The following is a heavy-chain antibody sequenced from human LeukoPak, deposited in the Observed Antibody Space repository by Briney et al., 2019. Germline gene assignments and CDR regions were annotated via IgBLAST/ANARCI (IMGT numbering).Heavy chain of an antibody. Sequence: ASVKVSCKASGYTFTGYYMYWVRPAPGQGLEWRGWVNPNSGDTTYAQKFQGRVTMTRDTSISTDYMELSRLRSDDTAVYYCARAEQQLVLAVDYWGQGTLVTVSS. D-gene: IGHD6-13*01. CDR1: GYTFTGYY. CDR3: ARAEQQLVLAVDY. J-gene: IGHJ4*02. V-gene: IGHV1-2*02. CDR2: VNPNSGDT.